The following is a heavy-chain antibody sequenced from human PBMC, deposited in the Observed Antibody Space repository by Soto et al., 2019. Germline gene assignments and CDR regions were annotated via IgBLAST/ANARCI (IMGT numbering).Heavy chain of an antibody. V-gene: IGHV3-15*01. CDR3: VEGWNDF. D-gene: IGHD1-1*01. CDR2: IKSKTDGGAR. CDR1: GFMFSSAW. J-gene: IGHJ4*02. Sequence: EVQLVESGGDLVEPGGSLRLSCVTSGFMFSSAWMSWVRQAPGKGLEWVGRIKSKTDGGARDYAAPVNGRFSISRDDSKSTLYLQMNSLRAEGTALYYCVEGWNDFWGQGTLVTVSS.